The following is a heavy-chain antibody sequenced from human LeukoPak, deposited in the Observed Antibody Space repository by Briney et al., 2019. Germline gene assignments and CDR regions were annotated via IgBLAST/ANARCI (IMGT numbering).Heavy chain of an antibody. V-gene: IGHV3-21*01. CDR1: GFTFSRHN. J-gene: IGHJ6*03. D-gene: IGHD6-19*01. CDR3: ARDAQWLVPEGYYYYMDV. Sequence: PGGSLRLSCAGSGFTFSRHNMNWFRQAPGKGLERVSSISSRSSYIFYADSVKGRFTISRDNAKNSLYLQMNGLGAEDTAVYYCARDAQWLVPEGYYYYMDVWGKGTTVTVSS. CDR2: ISSRSSYI.